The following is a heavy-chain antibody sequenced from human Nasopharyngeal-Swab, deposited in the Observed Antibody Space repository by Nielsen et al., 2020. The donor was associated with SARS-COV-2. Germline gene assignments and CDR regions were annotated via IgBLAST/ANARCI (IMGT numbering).Heavy chain of an antibody. CDR3: ARPSGSWNYYYGMDV. CDR2: IIPIFRTA. D-gene: IGHD3-10*01. CDR1: GGIFSNYA. Sequence: SVKVSCKASGGIFSNYAVIWVRQAPGKGLEWMGGIIPIFRTANYAQMFQGRVTITADESTTTAYMELSSLRSEDTAVYYCARPSGSWNYYYGMDVWGQGTTVTVSS. J-gene: IGHJ6*02. V-gene: IGHV1-69*13.